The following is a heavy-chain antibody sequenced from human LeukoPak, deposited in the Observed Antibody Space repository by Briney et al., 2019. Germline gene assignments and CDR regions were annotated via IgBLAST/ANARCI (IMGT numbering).Heavy chain of an antibody. J-gene: IGHJ4*02. CDR2: MNPNSGNT. Sequence: ASVKVSCKASGYTFTSYDINWVRQATGQGLEWMGWMNPNSGNTGYAQKFQGRVTITRNTSISTAYMELSSPRSEDTAVYYCARAGRYSYGYNYWGQGTLVTVSS. D-gene: IGHD5-18*01. V-gene: IGHV1-8*03. CDR3: ARAGRYSYGYNY. CDR1: GYTFTSYD.